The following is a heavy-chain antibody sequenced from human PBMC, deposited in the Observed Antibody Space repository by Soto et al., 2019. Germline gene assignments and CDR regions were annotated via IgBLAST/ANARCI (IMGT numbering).Heavy chain of an antibody. D-gene: IGHD2-2*02. Sequence: PGGSLRLSCAASGFTFSSYTLNWVRQAPGKGLVWVSRINSDGSSTSYADSVKGRFTISRDNAKNTLYLQMNSLRAEDTAVYYCAREEGCSSTSCYTDHYYGMDVWGQGTTVTVSS. CDR1: GFTFSSYT. J-gene: IGHJ6*02. CDR2: INSDGSST. CDR3: AREEGCSSTSCYTDHYYGMDV. V-gene: IGHV3-74*01.